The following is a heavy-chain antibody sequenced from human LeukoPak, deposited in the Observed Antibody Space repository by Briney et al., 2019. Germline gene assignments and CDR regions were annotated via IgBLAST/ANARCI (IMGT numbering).Heavy chain of an antibody. Sequence: GASVKVSCKASGYTFTSYYMHWVRQAPGQGLEWMGIINPRGGSTSYAQKFQGRVTMTRDTSTSTAYMELSRLGSDDTAVYYCARDEIGYCSSTSCYTGYNFDYWGQGTLVTVSS. J-gene: IGHJ4*02. D-gene: IGHD2-2*02. V-gene: IGHV1-46*01. CDR3: ARDEIGYCSSTSCYTGYNFDY. CDR2: INPRGGST. CDR1: GYTFTSYY.